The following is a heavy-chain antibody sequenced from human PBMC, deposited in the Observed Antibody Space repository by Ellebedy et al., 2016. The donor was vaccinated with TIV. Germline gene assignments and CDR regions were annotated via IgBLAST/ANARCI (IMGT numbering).Heavy chain of an antibody. CDR3: ARDSARYSSSCSTYYYYYDGMDV. V-gene: IGHV4-59*01. J-gene: IGHJ6*02. D-gene: IGHD6-6*01. CDR1: GGSISSYY. Sequence: MPSETLSLTCTVSGGSISSYYWSWIRQPPGKGLEWIGYIYYSGSTNYNPSLKSRVTISVDTSKNQFSLKLSPVTAADTAVYYCARDSARYSSSCSTYYYYYDGMDVWGQGTTVTVSS. CDR2: IYYSGST.